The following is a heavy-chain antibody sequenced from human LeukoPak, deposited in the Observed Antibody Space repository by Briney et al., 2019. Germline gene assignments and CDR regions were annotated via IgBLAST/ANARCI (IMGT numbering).Heavy chain of an antibody. D-gene: IGHD3-10*01. Sequence: PSQTLSLTCTASSGSISSGSFSWSWIRHPPGKGLEWIGYIYYSGTSYYHPSLNSQSTTSVAASKTQFSLALSSVTAADTAVYYCARVSAAQCFDYWGQGTLVTVSS. J-gene: IGHJ4*02. V-gene: IGHV4-30-4*07. CDR1: SGSISSGSFS. CDR2: IYYSGTS. CDR3: ARVSAAQCFDY.